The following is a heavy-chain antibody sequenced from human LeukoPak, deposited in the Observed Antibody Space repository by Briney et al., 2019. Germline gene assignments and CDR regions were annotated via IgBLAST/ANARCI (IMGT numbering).Heavy chain of an antibody. Sequence: ASVKVSCKASGYTFTSYAMNWVRQAPGQGLEWMGWINPNSGGTNYAQKFQGRVTMTRDTSISTAYMELSRLRSDDTAVYYCARWGCSSTSCYFDPWGQGTLVTVSS. CDR3: ARWGCSSTSCYFDP. CDR1: GYTFTSYA. D-gene: IGHD2-2*01. J-gene: IGHJ5*02. CDR2: INPNSGGT. V-gene: IGHV1-2*02.